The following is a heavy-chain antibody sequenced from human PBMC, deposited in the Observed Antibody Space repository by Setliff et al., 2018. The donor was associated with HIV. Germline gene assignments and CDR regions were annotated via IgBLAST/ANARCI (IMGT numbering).Heavy chain of an antibody. Sequence: GESLKISCKGSGYSFTSYWIGWVRQMPGKGLEWMGRLDPRDSYTDYSPSFQGHVTISGDKSSCTAYLQWSSLRASDTATYYCARLLRRPHDFFYMDVWGKGTTVTVSS. CDR1: GYSFTSYW. J-gene: IGHJ6*03. CDR3: ARLLRRPHDFFYMDV. V-gene: IGHV5-10-1*01. CDR2: LDPRDSYT. D-gene: IGHD2-15*01.